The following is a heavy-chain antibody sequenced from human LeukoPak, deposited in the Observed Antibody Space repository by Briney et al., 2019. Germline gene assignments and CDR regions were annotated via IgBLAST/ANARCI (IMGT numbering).Heavy chain of an antibody. J-gene: IGHJ4*02. CDR2: IDWDDDK. CDR3: ARIFGYSGYPDY. V-gene: IGHV2-70*11. Sequence: SGPTLANPTQTLTLTCTFSGFSLSTSGMCVSWIRQPPGKALEWLARIDWDDDKYYSTSLKTRLTISKDTSKNQVVLTMTNMDPVDTATYYCARIFGYSGYPDYWGQGTLVTVSS. CDR1: GFSLSTSGMC. D-gene: IGHD5-12*01.